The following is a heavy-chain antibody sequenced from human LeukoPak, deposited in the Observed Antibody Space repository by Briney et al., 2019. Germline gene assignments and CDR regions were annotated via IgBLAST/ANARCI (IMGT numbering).Heavy chain of an antibody. CDR2: ISGSGGST. CDR3: TKTAPAAIYWFDP. V-gene: IGHV3-23*01. CDR1: GFTFSSYA. D-gene: IGHD2-2*02. Sequence: GGSLRLSCAASGFTFSSYAMTWVGQAPEKGLEGVSAISGSGGSTYYADSVKGRFTISRDNSKNTLYLQMNSLRAEDTAVYYCTKTAPAAIYWFDPWGQGTLVTVSS. J-gene: IGHJ5*02.